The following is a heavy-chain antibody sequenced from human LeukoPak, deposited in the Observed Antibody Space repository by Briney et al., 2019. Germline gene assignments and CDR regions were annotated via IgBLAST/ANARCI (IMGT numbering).Heavy chain of an antibody. D-gene: IGHD3-16*01. CDR2: ISIYNGDT. Sequence: ASVKVSCKASGYTFSTFGITWVRQAPGQGLEWMGWISIYNGDTHFAQRLQGRVSLTTDTSTNTAYMELRSLRSDDTAMYFCTRAPREGAFDYWGQGTRVTVSS. CDR1: GYTFSTFG. J-gene: IGHJ4*02. V-gene: IGHV1-18*01. CDR3: TRAPREGAFDY.